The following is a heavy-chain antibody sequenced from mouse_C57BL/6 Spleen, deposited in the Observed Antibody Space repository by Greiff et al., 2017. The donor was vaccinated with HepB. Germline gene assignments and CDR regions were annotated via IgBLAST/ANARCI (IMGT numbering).Heavy chain of an antibody. V-gene: IGHV1-26*01. J-gene: IGHJ4*01. CDR3: ARTMDKYYAMDY. CDR1: GYTFTDYY. CDR2: INPNNGGT. D-gene: IGHD1-1*02. Sequence: VQLQQSGPELVKPGASVKISCKASGYTFTDYYMNWVKQSHGKSLEWIGDINPNNGGTSYNQKFKGKATLTVDKSSSTAYMELRSLTSEDSAVYYCARTMDKYYAMDYWGQGTSVTVSS.